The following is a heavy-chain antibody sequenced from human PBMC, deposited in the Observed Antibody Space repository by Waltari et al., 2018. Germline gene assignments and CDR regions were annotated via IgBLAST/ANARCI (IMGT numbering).Heavy chain of an antibody. J-gene: IGHJ5*02. CDR1: GGSFSGNY. Sequence: QVQLQQWGAGLLRPSETLSLTCGVYGGSFSGNYGTWFRQSPGKGLEWIGEINHSGNTKYNPSLKSRVTMSVDTSKNHFSLNLSSVTAADTAVYYCARQDWSCRGGNCYDWFDPWGQGALVTVSS. CDR3: ARQDWSCRGGNCYDWFDP. V-gene: IGHV4-34*01. CDR2: INHSGNT. D-gene: IGHD2-15*01.